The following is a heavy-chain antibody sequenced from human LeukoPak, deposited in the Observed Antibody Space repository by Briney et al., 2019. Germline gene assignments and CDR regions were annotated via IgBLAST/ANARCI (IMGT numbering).Heavy chain of an antibody. V-gene: IGHV4-39*01. CDR1: GGSISSSSYY. J-gene: IGHJ3*02. CDR2: IYYSGSN. Sequence: SETLSLTCTVSGGSISSSSYYWGWIRQPPGKGLEWIGSIYYSGSNYYNLSLKSRVTISVDTSKNQFSLKLSSVTAADTAVYYCASPYSGAFDIWGQGTMVTVSS. D-gene: IGHD3-10*01. CDR3: ASPYSGAFDI.